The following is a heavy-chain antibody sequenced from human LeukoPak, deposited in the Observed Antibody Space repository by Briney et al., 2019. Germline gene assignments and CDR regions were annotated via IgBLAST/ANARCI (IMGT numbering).Heavy chain of an antibody. D-gene: IGHD3-22*01. CDR3: AARSGYYSPYAFDI. J-gene: IGHJ3*02. CDR1: GFTFSSSW. CDR2: IKTDGSTT. V-gene: IGHV3-74*01. Sequence: GGSLRLSCAVSGFTFSSSWMHWVRQAAGRGLVWVSHIKTDGSTTAYADSVKGRFTISRDNAKNTLYLQMNSLRAEDTGVYYCAARSGYYSPYAFDIWGQGTMVTVSS.